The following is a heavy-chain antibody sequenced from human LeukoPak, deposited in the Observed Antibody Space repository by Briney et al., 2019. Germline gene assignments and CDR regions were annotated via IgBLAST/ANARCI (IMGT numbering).Heavy chain of an antibody. V-gene: IGHV4-59*08. CDR3: ARPKVGATYAFDI. J-gene: IGHJ3*02. CDR1: GGSISSYY. Sequence: SETLSLTCTVSGGSISSYYWSWIRQPPGKGLEWTGYIYYSGSTNYNPSLKSRVTISVDTSKNQFSLKLSSVTAADTAVYYCARPKVGATYAFDIWGQGTMVTVSS. CDR2: IYYSGST. D-gene: IGHD1-26*01.